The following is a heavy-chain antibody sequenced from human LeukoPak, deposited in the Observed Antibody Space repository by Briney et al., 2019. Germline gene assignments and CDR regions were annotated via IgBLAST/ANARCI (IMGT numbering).Heavy chain of an antibody. CDR1: GFTFSSYG. Sequence: GGSLRLSCAASGFTFSSYGMHWVRQAPGKGLEWVAFIRYDGSNKYYADSVKGRFTISRDNSKNTLYLQMNSLSAEDTAVYYYARDYPPDWGQGTLVTVSA. CDR2: IRYDGSNK. J-gene: IGHJ4*02. V-gene: IGHV3-30*02. CDR3: ARDYPPD.